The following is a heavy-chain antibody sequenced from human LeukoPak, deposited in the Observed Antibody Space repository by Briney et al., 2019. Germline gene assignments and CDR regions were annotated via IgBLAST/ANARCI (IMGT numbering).Heavy chain of an antibody. CDR2: INHSGST. V-gene: IGHV4-34*01. CDR1: GGSFSGYY. Sequence: SETLSLTCAVYGGSFSGYYWSWIRQPPGKGLEWIGEINHSGSTNYNPSLKSRVTIPVDTSKNQFSLKLSSVTAADTAVYYCARPPRDYWGQGTLVTVSS. J-gene: IGHJ4*02. CDR3: ARPPRDY.